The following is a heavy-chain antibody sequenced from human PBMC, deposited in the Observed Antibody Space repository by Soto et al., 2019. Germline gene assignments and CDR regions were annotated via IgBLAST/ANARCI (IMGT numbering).Heavy chain of an antibody. CDR1: GGSISSSNW. J-gene: IGHJ5*02. Sequence: SETLSLTCAVSGGSISSSNWWSWVRQPPGKGLEWIGEINHSGSTIYNPSLESRVTISVDTSKNQFSLKLSSVTAAVTAVYFCARGGAGATENWFDPWGQGTLVTVSS. D-gene: IGHD1-26*01. V-gene: IGHV4-4*02. CDR2: INHSGST. CDR3: ARGGAGATENWFDP.